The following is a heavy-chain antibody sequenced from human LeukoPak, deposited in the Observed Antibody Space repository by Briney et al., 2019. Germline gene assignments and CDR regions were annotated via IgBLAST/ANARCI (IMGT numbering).Heavy chain of an antibody. CDR3: ARHIRAAAFDP. Sequence: GGSLRLSCAASGFTISDHFMHWVRQGPGKGLMWVSRIDRDGSEINYADSVKGCFTISRDNAKNTLYLQMNSLRDEDTAVYYCARHIRAAAFDPWVQGTLVTVSS. J-gene: IGHJ5*02. V-gene: IGHV3-74*01. CDR1: GFTISDHF. D-gene: IGHD6-13*01. CDR2: IDRDGSEI.